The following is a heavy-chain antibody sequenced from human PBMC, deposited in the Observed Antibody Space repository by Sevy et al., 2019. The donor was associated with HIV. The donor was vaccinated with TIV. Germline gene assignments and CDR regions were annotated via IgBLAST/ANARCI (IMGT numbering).Heavy chain of an antibody. V-gene: IGHV4-34*01. CDR2: INESGIT. J-gene: IGHJ5*02. D-gene: IGHD2-2*01. CDR1: DGSFSGYY. Sequence: SETLSLTCAVHDGSFSGYYWNWIRQLPGKGLEWIGEINESGITYYNPSLKRRVTISVDTSKKQFSLKLNSVTAVDSAVYCCARSPPVVVVPGAPSWFDPWGQGTLVTVSS. CDR3: ARSPPVVVVPGAPSWFDP.